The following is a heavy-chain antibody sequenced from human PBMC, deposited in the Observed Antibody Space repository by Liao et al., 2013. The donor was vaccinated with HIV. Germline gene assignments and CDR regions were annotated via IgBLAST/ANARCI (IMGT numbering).Heavy chain of an antibody. CDR2: VSRSGTA. V-gene: IGHV4-61*02. CDR1: RGSMNSGNFF. J-gene: IGHJ4*02. D-gene: IGHD3-10*01. CDR3: ARVSSGGGTDY. Sequence: QVQLQESGPGLVKTLETLSLTCTVSRGSMNSGNFFWSWIRQPAGKGLEWIGRVSRSGTADYAPSLRRRVTISIDTSKNQFSLKLKTVTAADTAVYFCARVSSGGGTDYWGQGTLVSSPQ.